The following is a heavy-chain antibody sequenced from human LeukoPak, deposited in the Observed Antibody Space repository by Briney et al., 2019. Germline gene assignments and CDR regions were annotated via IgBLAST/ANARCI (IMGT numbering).Heavy chain of an antibody. V-gene: IGHV3-64D*09. CDR2: ISSNGGST. J-gene: IGHJ5*02. CDR3: VKGSAYGDYAA. Sequence: PGGSLRLSCSASGFTFSSYSMHWVRQAPGKGLQYVSSISSNGGSTYYADSVKGRSTISRDNSKNTLYLQMSSLRPEDTAVYYCVKGSAYGDYAAWGQGTLVTVSS. CDR1: GFTFSSYS. D-gene: IGHD4-17*01.